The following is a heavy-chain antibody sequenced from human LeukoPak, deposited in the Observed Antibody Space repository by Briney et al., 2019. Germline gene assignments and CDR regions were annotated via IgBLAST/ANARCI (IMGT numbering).Heavy chain of an antibody. D-gene: IGHD5-12*01. CDR1: GGSFSGYY. CDR3: AREDGYDYEGAFDI. J-gene: IGHJ3*02. V-gene: IGHV4-34*01. Sequence: SETLSLTCAVYGGSFSGYYWSWIRQPPGKGLEWIGEINHSGSTNYNPSLKSRVTISVDTSKNQFSLKLSSVAAADTAVYYCAREDGYDYEGAFDIWGQGTMVTVSS. CDR2: INHSGST.